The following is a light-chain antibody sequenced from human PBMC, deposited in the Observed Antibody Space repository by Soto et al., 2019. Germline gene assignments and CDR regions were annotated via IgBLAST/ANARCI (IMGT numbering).Light chain of an antibody. V-gene: IGLV1-40*01. Sequence: QSVLTQPPSVSGAPGQRVTISCTGSSSNIGAGYDVHWYQQVPGTAPKLLIYGNINRPSGVPDRFSGSKSGTSASQAITGLLADDEADYYCQSYDSSLTVVFGGATQLTVL. CDR3: QSYDSSLTVV. J-gene: IGLJ2*01. CDR2: GNI. CDR1: SSNIGAGYD.